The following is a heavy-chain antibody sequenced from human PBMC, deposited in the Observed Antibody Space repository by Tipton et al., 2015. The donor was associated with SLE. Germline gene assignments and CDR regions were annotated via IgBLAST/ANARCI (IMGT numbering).Heavy chain of an antibody. D-gene: IGHD6-13*01. Sequence: TLSLTCTVSGGSISSYYWSWSRQPTGKGLEWIGYIYYSGSTNYNPSLKSRVTISVDKSKNQFSLKLSSVTAADTAVYYCASRASSSWYLDYYYMDVWGKGTTVTVSS. CDR2: IYYSGST. CDR3: ASRASSSWYLDYYYMDV. J-gene: IGHJ6*03. CDR1: GGSISSYY. V-gene: IGHV4-59*07.